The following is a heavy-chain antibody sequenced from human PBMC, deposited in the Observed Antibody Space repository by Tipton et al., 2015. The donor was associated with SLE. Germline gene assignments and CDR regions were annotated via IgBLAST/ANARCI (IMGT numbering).Heavy chain of an antibody. CDR3: TRSQYTTTSFF. CDR2: LNSDGTTT. D-gene: IGHD2-2*02. V-gene: IGHV3-74*01. Sequence: SLRLSCAASGFTFSSSWMHWVRQVPGKGLMWVSRLNSDGTTTIYADSVKGRFTISRDDAKNTLYLQMNSLRVEDTAVYYCTRSQYTTTSFFWGQGTLGTVSS. J-gene: IGHJ4*02. CDR1: GFTFSSSW.